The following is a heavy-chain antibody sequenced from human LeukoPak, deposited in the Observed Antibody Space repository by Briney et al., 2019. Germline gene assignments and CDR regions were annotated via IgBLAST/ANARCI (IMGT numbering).Heavy chain of an antibody. CDR2: ISTYNGNT. D-gene: IGHD4-23*01. CDR3: ARAAVVTPNYYYYGMDV. V-gene: IGHV1-18*01. J-gene: IGHJ6*02. CDR1: GGTFSSYA. Sequence: ASVKVSCKASGGTFSSYAISWVRQAPGQGLEWMGWISTYNGNTNYAQKLQDRLTMSTDTSTATAYMELRSLRSDDTAVYYCARAAVVTPNYYYYGMDVWGQGTTATVSS.